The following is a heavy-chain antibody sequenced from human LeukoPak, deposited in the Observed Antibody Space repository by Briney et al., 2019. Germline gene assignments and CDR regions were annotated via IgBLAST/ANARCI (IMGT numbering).Heavy chain of an antibody. V-gene: IGHV3-23*01. Sequence: GGSLRLSCAASGFTFSSYAMSWVRQAPGKGLEWVSAISGSGGSTYYADSVKGRFTISRDNSKNTPYLQMNSLRAEDTAVYYCARDSMVAGTITNWFDPWGQGTLVTVSS. CDR2: ISGSGGST. J-gene: IGHJ5*02. CDR1: GFTFSSYA. D-gene: IGHD6-19*01. CDR3: ARDSMVAGTITNWFDP.